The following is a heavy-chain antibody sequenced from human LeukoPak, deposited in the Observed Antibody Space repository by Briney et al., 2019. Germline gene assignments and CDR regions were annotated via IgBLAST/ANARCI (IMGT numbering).Heavy chain of an antibody. Sequence: GGSLRLSCAASGFTVSSNYMSWVRQAPGKGLEWVAVISSDGSNKYYADSVKGRFTISRDNSKNTLYLQMNSLRAEDTAVYYCARDVLWWCLDYWGQGTLVTVSS. CDR2: ISSDGSNK. J-gene: IGHJ4*02. CDR1: GFTVSSNY. CDR3: ARDVLWWCLDY. D-gene: IGHD2-21*01. V-gene: IGHV3-30*03.